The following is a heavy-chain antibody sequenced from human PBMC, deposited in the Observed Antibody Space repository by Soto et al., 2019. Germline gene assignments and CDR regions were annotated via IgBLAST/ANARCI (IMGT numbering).Heavy chain of an antibody. CDR2: IRSKANSYAT. Sequence: EVQLVESGGGLVQPGGSLKLSCAASGFTFSGSAMHWVRQASGKGLEWVGRIRSKANSYATAYAASVKGRFTISIDDSSNTAYLQMNSLTTEDTAVYYCTRPYSIGWYEAGVYAFDICGQGTMVTVSS. CDR1: GFTFSGSA. V-gene: IGHV3-73*01. CDR3: TRPYSIGWYEAGVYAFDI. J-gene: IGHJ3*02. D-gene: IGHD6-19*01.